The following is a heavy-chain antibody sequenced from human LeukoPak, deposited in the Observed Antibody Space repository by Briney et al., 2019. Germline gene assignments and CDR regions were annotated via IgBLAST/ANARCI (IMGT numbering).Heavy chain of an antibody. Sequence: PGGSLRLSCAASGFIFSTYTMNWVRQAPEKGLEWVSSISSSSSYIYYADSVKGRFTISRDNAKNSLYLQMNSPRAEDTAVYYCAGDWGDGMDVWGQGTTVTVSS. J-gene: IGHJ6*02. CDR1: GFIFSTYT. CDR3: AGDWGDGMDV. D-gene: IGHD3-16*01. V-gene: IGHV3-21*01. CDR2: ISSSSSYI.